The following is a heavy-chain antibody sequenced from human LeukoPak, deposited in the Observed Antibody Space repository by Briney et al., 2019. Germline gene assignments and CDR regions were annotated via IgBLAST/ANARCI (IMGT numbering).Heavy chain of an antibody. J-gene: IGHJ4*02. V-gene: IGHV4-30-2*01. D-gene: IGHD3-22*01. Sequence: SQTLSLTCAVSGGSISSGGYSWSWLRQPQGKGLEWIVYIYHSGSTYYNPSLKSRVTTSVDRSKNQFSLKLSSVTAADTAVYYCARVRGLGYYDSSGYLDYWGQGTLVTVSS. CDR1: GGSISSGGYS. CDR2: IYHSGST. CDR3: ARVRGLGYYDSSGYLDY.